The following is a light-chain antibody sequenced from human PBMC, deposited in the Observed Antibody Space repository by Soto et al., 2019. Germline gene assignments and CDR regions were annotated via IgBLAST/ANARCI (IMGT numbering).Light chain of an antibody. V-gene: IGLV1-51*01. CDR3: GSWDSSLSAYV. CDR1: SSNIGGNS. J-gene: IGLJ1*01. CDR2: DDN. Sequence: QSVLTQPPSVSASPGQKGTISCSGSSSNIGGNSVSWYQHLPGTAPKLIIYDDNKRPSGIPDRFSGSKSGTSATLGITGFQTGDEADYYCGSWDSSLSAYVFGTGTKVT.